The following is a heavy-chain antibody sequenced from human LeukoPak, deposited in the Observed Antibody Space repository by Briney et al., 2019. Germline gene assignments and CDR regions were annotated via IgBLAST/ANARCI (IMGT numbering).Heavy chain of an antibody. CDR2: IYPGDSET. D-gene: IGHD1-26*01. Sequence: GESLKISCKGSGYIFTSYWIAWVRQMPGKGLEWMGIIYPGDSETRYSPSFQGQVTISADKSISTAYLQWSSLKASDTAMYYCARRSGSFQGDYNFDYWGQGTLVTVSS. J-gene: IGHJ4*02. V-gene: IGHV5-51*01. CDR3: ARRSGSFQGDYNFDY. CDR1: GYIFTSYW.